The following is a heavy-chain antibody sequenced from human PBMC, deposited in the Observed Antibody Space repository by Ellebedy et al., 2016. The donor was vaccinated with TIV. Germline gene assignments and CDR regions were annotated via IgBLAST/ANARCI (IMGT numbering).Heavy chain of an antibody. CDR1: GFTFSNAW. D-gene: IGHD6-19*01. CDR2: IKSKTDGGTT. J-gene: IGHJ6*03. Sequence: GGSLRLXXAASGFTFSNAWMSWVRQAPGKGLEWVGRIKSKTDGGTTDYAAPVKGRFTISRDDSKNTLYLQMNSLKTEDTAVYYCTTDREGSGWLPPYYYYMDVWGQGTTVAVSS. CDR3: TTDREGSGWLPPYYYYMDV. V-gene: IGHV3-15*01.